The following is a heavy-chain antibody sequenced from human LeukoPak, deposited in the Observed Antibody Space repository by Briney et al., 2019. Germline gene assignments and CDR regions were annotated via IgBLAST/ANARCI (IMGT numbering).Heavy chain of an antibody. Sequence: SETLPLTCTVSGGSISSSSYYWGWIRQPPGKGLEWIGSIYYSGSTYYNPSLKSRVTISVDTSKNQLSLKLSSVTAADTAVYYCARGKYYYGSGPRPGFDYWGQGTLVTVSS. V-gene: IGHV4-39*07. D-gene: IGHD3-10*01. CDR1: GGSISSSSYY. CDR2: IYYSGST. CDR3: ARGKYYYGSGPRPGFDY. J-gene: IGHJ4*02.